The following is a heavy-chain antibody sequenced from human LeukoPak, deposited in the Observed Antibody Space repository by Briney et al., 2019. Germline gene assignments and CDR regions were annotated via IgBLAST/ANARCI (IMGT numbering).Heavy chain of an antibody. J-gene: IGHJ5*02. CDR3: ARGSGSSKGWFDP. CDR1: GYSISSGYY. D-gene: IGHD1-26*01. CDR2: IYHSGTT. Sequence: SETLSLTCTVSGYSISSGYYWGWIRQPPGKGLEWIGSIYHSGTTYYNPSLKSRVTISVDTSKNQFSLKLSSVTAADTAVYYCARGSGSSKGWFDPWGQGTLVTVSS. V-gene: IGHV4-38-2*02.